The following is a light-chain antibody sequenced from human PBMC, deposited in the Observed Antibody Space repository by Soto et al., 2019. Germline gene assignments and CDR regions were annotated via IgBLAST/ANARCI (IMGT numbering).Light chain of an antibody. CDR1: RTVRTY. J-gene: IGKJ4*01. Sequence: EIVLTQSPATLSLSPGESATLSCRASRTVRTYLAWYQHKPGQAPRLLMYDATKRAAGIPARFSGSGSGTDFTLTISSLAPEDFAVYYCQQRSDWPPLVTFGGGTKVEI. CDR3: QQRSDWPPLVT. V-gene: IGKV3-11*01. CDR2: DAT.